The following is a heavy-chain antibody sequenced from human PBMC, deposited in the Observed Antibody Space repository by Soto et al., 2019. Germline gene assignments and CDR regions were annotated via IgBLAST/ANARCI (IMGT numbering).Heavy chain of an antibody. J-gene: IGHJ5*02. CDR1: RGSVSSGSFY. CDR2: IYHSGST. CDR3: ARVPYYDSSRIWFDP. Sequence: SETLSLTCTVSRGSVSSGSFYWSWIRQPPGKALEWIGYIYHSGSTNYKPSLKSRVTISVDMSKNQFSLRLSSVTAADTAVYYCARVPYYDSSRIWFDPWGQGTLVTVSS. V-gene: IGHV4-61*01. D-gene: IGHD3-22*01.